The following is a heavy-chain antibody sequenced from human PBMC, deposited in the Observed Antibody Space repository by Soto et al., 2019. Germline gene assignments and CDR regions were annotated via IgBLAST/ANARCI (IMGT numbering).Heavy chain of an antibody. CDR3: ARLLNTATVTDPDY. CDR1: GYSFTSYW. Sequence: PGASLKISCKPSGYSFTSYWIAWVRQMPGKGLEWMGIIYPGDSDTRYSPSFQGQVTIPADKSISTAYLQWSSLKASDTAMYYCARLLNTATVTDPDYWGQGALVTVSS. D-gene: IGHD5-18*01. CDR2: IYPGDSDT. V-gene: IGHV5-51*01. J-gene: IGHJ4*02.